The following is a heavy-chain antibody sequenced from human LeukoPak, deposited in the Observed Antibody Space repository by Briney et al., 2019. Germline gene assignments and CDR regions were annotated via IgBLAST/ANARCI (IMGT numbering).Heavy chain of an antibody. Sequence: SVKVSCKASGGTFSSYAISWVRQAPGQGLEWMGRIIPILGIANYAQKFQGRVTITADKSTSTAHMELSSLRSEDTAVYYCARVRYFDWSPEDYWGQGTLVTVSS. J-gene: IGHJ4*02. D-gene: IGHD3-9*01. V-gene: IGHV1-69*04. CDR2: IIPILGIA. CDR3: ARVRYFDWSPEDY. CDR1: GGTFSSYA.